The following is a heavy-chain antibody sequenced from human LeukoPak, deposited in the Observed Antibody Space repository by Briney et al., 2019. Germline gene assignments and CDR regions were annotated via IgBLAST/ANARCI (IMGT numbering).Heavy chain of an antibody. CDR1: GYTFTSYY. CDR3: ARDSYYYDSSGYYTPLYYYGMDV. Sequence: GASVKVSCKASGYTFTSYYMHWVRQAPGQGLEWMGIINPSGGSTSYAQKFQGRVTMTRDTSTSTVYMELSSLRSEDTAVYYCARDSYYYDSSGYYTPLYYYGMDVWGQGTTVTVSS. J-gene: IGHJ6*02. D-gene: IGHD3-22*01. CDR2: INPSGGST. V-gene: IGHV1-46*01.